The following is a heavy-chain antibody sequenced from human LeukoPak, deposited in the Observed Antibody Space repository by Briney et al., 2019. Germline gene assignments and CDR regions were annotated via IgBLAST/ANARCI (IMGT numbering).Heavy chain of an antibody. J-gene: IGHJ5*02. CDR1: GFSINSLY. V-gene: IGHV4-59*11. CDR2: IYDSGIT. D-gene: IGHD1-26*01. CDR3: AREYRRASWFDP. Sequence: SETLSLTCSVSGFSINSLYFIWFRQSPGKGLVWLGYIYDSGITKYNPSLKSRVTISVDTSKNQFSLRLRSVTAADTAVYYCAREYRRASWFDPRGERTLVTASS.